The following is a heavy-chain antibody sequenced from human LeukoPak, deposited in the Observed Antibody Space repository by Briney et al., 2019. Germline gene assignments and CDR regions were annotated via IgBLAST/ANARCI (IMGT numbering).Heavy chain of an antibody. CDR3: ARDHALYCSSTSCYRYYYYGMDV. J-gene: IGHJ6*04. D-gene: IGHD2-2*01. CDR2: IIPIFGTA. V-gene: IGHV1-69*13. Sequence: GASVKVSCKASGGTSSSYAISWVRQAPGQGLEWMGGIIPIFGTANYAQKFQGRVTITADESTSTAYMELSSLRSEDTAVYYCARDHALYCSSTSCYRYYYYGMDVWGKGTTVTVSS. CDR1: GGTSSSYA.